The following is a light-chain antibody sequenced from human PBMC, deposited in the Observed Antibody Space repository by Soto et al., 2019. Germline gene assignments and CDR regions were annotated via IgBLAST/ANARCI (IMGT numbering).Light chain of an antibody. V-gene: IGKV2-30*01. CDR3: MQGTHWPPT. CDR1: QSLLYSNGNTY. Sequence: DAVMTQSPLSLPVTLGQPASIACRSSQSLLYSNGNTYLHWFQQRPGQSPRRLIYKVFNRDSGVPDRFSGSGSGTDFTLKISRVEAEDVGVYYCMQGTHWPPTFGQGTKVDIK. CDR2: KVF. J-gene: IGKJ1*01.